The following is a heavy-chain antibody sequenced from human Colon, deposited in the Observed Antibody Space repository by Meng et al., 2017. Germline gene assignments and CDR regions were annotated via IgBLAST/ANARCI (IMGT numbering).Heavy chain of an antibody. D-gene: IGHD4-17*01. CDR1: GGTFSNNV. CDR2: FIPILSRT. Sequence: QAQLVEAGPEVKKPGSSVKGSCKASGGTFSNNVTNWVRQAPGQGLEWMGRFIPILSRTDNAQKFHGRVTFSVDPSTNTAYMELRSLTSEDTAFYYCASTTLTTGGLDNWGQGTLVTVSS. CDR3: ASTTLTTGGLDN. J-gene: IGHJ4*02. V-gene: IGHV1-69*04.